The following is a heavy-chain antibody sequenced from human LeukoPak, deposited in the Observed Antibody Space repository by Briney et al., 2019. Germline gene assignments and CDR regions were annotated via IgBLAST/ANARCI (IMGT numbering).Heavy chain of an antibody. CDR3: AREDPYDFWSGYYLFDP. V-gene: IGHV4-4*07. Sequence: KPSETLSLTCTVSGGSISSYYWSWIRQPAGKGLEWIGRIYTSGSTNYNPSLKSRVTMSVDTSKNQFSLKLSSATAADTAVYYCAREDPYDFWSGYYLFDPWGQGTLVTVSS. CDR1: GGSISSYY. D-gene: IGHD3-3*01. J-gene: IGHJ5*02. CDR2: IYTSGST.